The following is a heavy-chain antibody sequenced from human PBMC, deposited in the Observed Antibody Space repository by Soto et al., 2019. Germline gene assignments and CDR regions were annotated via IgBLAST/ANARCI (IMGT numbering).Heavy chain of an antibody. CDR3: YGDFLSVYYKNQYYYGMDG. J-gene: IGHJ6*04. D-gene: IGHD3-3*01. V-gene: IGHV1-69*06. Sequence: SSVQLSCNASGRTFSSYAISWVRQAPGQGHEWMGGIIPIFGTANYAQKFQGRVTITADKSTSTAYMELSSLRSEETAVYYCYGDFLSVYYKNQYYYGMDGWGKGTTVTV. CDR2: IIPIFGTA. CDR1: GRTFSSYA.